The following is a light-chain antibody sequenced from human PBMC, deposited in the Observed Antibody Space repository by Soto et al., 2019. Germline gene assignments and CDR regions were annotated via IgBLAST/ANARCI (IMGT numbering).Light chain of an antibody. CDR2: GAS. Sequence: EIVLTQSPGTVSLSPGERVTLSCRASQSVSSSYLAWYQQKPGQAPRLLIYGASTRATGIPDRFSGSGSGTDFTLTISRLEPEDFAVDYCQQYDKSRPGLTFGPGTKVDIK. J-gene: IGKJ3*01. CDR3: QQYDKSRPGLT. CDR1: QSVSSSY. V-gene: IGKV3-20*01.